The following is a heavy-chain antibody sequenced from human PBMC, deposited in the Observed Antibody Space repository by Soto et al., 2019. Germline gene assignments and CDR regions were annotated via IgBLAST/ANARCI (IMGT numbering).Heavy chain of an antibody. CDR1: GYTFTIYS. V-gene: IGHV1-3*01. J-gene: IGHJ4*02. CDR3: ARGLNGYLHYFDY. Sequence: ASVKVSCKASGYTFTIYSMHWVRQAPGQRLEWMGWINAGNGNTRYSQKFQGRVTITRDTSASTAYMELSSLRSEDTAVYYCARGLNGYLHYFDYWGQGTLVTVSS. D-gene: IGHD5-18*01. CDR2: INAGNGNT.